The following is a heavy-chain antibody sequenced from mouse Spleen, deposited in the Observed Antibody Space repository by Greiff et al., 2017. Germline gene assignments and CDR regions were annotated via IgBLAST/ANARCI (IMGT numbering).Heavy chain of an antibody. D-gene: IGHD2-12*01. CDR1: GFNINDYY. CDR3: IIYDAFAY. J-gene: IGHJ3*01. Sequence: QLQQSGAELVRPGASVKLSCTASGFNINDYYMHWVKQRPEQGLEWIGRIDPEDGDTEYAPKFQGQATMTSDTSSNTAYLQLSSLTSEDTAVYYWIIYDAFAYWGQGTRVTVSA. V-gene: IGHV14-1*01. CDR2: IDPEDGDT.